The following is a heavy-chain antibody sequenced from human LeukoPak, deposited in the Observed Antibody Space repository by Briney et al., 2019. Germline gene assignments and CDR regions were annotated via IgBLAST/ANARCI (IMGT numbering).Heavy chain of an antibody. CDR3: VKEIAKIVAWDF. CDR1: GFTFRNYG. V-gene: IGHV3-30*18. CDR2: ISDDASGT. J-gene: IGHJ4*02. D-gene: IGHD3-22*01. Sequence: PGGSLRLSCAASGFTFRNYGMHWVRQAPGKGLEWVAVISDDASGTNYANSVEGRFTISRDNSKNTLYLEMSSLRVEDTALYYCVKEIAKIVAWDFWGRGTLVTVSS.